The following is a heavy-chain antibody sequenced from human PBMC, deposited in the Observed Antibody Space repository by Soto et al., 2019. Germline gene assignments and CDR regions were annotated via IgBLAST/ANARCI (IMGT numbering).Heavy chain of an antibody. V-gene: IGHV4-34*01. CDR2: INHSGST. CDR3: ARGRGHYSFDY. Sequence: PSETLSLTCAVSGGSFSGYYWSWIRQPPGKGLEWIGEINHSGSTNYNPSLKSRVTISVDTSKNQFSLKLSSVTAADTAVYYCARGRGHYSFDYWGQGTLVTVSS. D-gene: IGHD4-4*01. CDR1: GGSFSGYY. J-gene: IGHJ4*02.